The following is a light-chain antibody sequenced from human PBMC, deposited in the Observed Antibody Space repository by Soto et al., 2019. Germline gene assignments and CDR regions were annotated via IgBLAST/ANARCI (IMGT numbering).Light chain of an antibody. Sequence: DIPITQSPSTLSASVGDTVTVPCRASQSVSGWLAWYQQKPGEAPKLLIYTSSTLQSGVPSRFSGSGSGTDFTLTISNLQPEDVATYYCQKHNAAPLTFGGGTKVDIK. V-gene: IGKV1-27*01. CDR1: QSVSGW. J-gene: IGKJ4*01. CDR3: QKHNAAPLT. CDR2: TSS.